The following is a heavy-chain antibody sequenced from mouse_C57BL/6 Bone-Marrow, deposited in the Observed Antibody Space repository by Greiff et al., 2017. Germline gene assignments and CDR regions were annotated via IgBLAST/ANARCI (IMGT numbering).Heavy chain of an antibody. J-gene: IGHJ4*01. Sequence: QVTLKVSGPGILQSSQTLSLTCSFSGFSLSTSGMGVSWIRQPSGKGLEWLAHIYWGDDKRYNPSLKSRLTISKDTSRNQVFHNVTSVDTADTATYYCARAYYSNYGGAMDYWGQGTSVTVSS. CDR2: IYWGDDK. CDR1: GFSLSTSGMG. D-gene: IGHD2-5*01. CDR3: ARAYYSNYGGAMDY. V-gene: IGHV8-12*01.